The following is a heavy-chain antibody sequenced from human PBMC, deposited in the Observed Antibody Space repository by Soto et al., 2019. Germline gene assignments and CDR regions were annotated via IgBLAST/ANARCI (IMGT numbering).Heavy chain of an antibody. CDR1: GFTFSSYW. CDR3: ARTMTARTDDY. Sequence: GGSLRLSCAASGFTFSSYWMSWVRQTPGKGLEWVGNISPDGSEKYYVDSVRGRFTISRDNAANSLYLQMNSLRAEDTAVYYCARTMTARTDDYWGQGTLVTVSS. CDR2: ISPDGSEK. V-gene: IGHV3-7*01. J-gene: IGHJ4*02. D-gene: IGHD3-22*01.